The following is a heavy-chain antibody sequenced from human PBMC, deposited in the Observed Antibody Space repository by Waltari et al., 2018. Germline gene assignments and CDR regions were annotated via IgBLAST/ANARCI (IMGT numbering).Heavy chain of an antibody. J-gene: IGHJ4*02. Sequence: QVQLVESGGGVVQPGRSLRLSCVESGFLFRGHGMLWVRQAPGMGLEWVSLIWHDGTYKYYADSVKGRFSISRDNSKNMVYLQMNGLRAEDTAVYFCASMATTSDFDYWGQGALVTVSS. CDR1: GFLFRGHG. CDR3: ASMATTSDFDY. D-gene: IGHD4-17*01. CDR2: IWHDGTYK. V-gene: IGHV3-33*01.